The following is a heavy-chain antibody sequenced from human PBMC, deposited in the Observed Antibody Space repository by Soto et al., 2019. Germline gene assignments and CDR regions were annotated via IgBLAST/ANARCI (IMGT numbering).Heavy chain of an antibody. J-gene: IGHJ3*02. CDR1: GFTFSSYA. V-gene: IGHV3-30-3*01. CDR2: ISYDGSNK. D-gene: IGHD3-22*01. Sequence: GGSLRLSCAASGFTFSSYAMHWVRQAPGKGLEWVAVISYDGSNKYYADSVKGRFTISRDNSKNTLYLQMNSLRAEDTAVYYCARDLITMIVVTIHRGADAFDIWGQGTMVTVSS. CDR3: ARDLITMIVVTIHRGADAFDI.